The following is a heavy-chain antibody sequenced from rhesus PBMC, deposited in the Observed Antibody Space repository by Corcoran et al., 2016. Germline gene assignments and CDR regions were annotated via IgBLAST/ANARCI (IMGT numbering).Heavy chain of an antibody. V-gene: IGHV3-110*01. J-gene: IGHJ5-1*01. Sequence: EVQLVESGGGLVQLVGSLRLSCVASGFSFSDHYIDWVRPAPGQGMEWGSSISTGSGSTTLYPNSVKGRFTISRDNAKNTLYLQMNSLRAEDTAVYYCARDVSSWSPSRFDVWGPGVLVTVSS. D-gene: IGHD6-13*01. CDR3: ARDVSSWSPSRFDV. CDR2: ISTGSGSTT. CDR1: GFSFSDHY.